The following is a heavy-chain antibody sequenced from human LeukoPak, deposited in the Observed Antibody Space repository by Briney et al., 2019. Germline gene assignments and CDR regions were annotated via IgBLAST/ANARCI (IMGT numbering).Heavy chain of an antibody. V-gene: IGHV3-74*01. CDR2: INEDGSTT. CDR1: GFTFGSNW. CDR3: VRDLGGRSGH. D-gene: IGHD1-26*01. Sequence: GGSLRLSCAASGFTFGSNWMHWVRQAPGKGLVWVSRINEDGSTTNYADSVKGRSTIFRDNAKNTLYLQMNSLRAEDTAVYYCVRDLGGRSGHWGQGTLVTVSS. J-gene: IGHJ4*02.